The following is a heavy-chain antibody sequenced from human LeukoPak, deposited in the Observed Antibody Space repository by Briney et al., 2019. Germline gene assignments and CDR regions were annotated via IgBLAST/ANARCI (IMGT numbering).Heavy chain of an antibody. CDR3: ARGPAAVTTRGYYFDY. Sequence: PGGSLRLSCAASGFTFSSYSMNWVRQAPGKGLEWVSSISSSSSYIYYADSVKGRFTISRDNAENSQYLQMNSLRAEDTAVYYCARGPAAVTTRGYYFDYWGQGTLVTVSS. D-gene: IGHD4-17*01. CDR1: GFTFSSYS. J-gene: IGHJ4*02. CDR2: ISSSSSYI. V-gene: IGHV3-21*01.